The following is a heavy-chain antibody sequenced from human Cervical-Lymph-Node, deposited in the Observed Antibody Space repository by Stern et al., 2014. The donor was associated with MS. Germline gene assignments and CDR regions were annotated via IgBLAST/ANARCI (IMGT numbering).Heavy chain of an antibody. CDR2: IKQDGSEK. CDR3: AKYWALDY. J-gene: IGHJ4*02. CDR1: GLTFSRYW. Sequence: EVQLEESGGGLVQPGGSLRVSCETSGLTFSRYWMSWVRKAPGKGLEWLAKIKQDGSEKYYVDSVKCRFTISRDNAKNSLYLQMNNLRAEDTAVYYCAKYWALDYWGQGTLVTVSS. V-gene: IGHV3-7*01. D-gene: IGHD2/OR15-2a*01.